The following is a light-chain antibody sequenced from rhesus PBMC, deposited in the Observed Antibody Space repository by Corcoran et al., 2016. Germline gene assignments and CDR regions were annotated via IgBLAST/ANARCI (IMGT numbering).Light chain of an antibody. CDR1: QGISNW. J-gene: IGKJ2*01. CDR2: VAS. Sequence: DIQMTQSPSSLSASVGDRVTITCQASQGISNWLAWYQQKPGKAPKLLISVASNLQSGVPSRFSGSGSGTEFSLTISSLQPEDFATYYCQQHNSNPYTFGQGTKVEIK. CDR3: QQHNSNPYT. V-gene: IGKV1-33*02.